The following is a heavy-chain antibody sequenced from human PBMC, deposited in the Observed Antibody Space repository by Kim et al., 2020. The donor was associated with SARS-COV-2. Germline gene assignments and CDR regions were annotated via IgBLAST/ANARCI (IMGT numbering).Heavy chain of an antibody. D-gene: IGHD2-2*01. CDR2: ISSSSSYI. CDR3: ARDFQPPQPGYIVVVPADNYYYYGMDV. J-gene: IGHJ6*02. V-gene: IGHV3-21*01. CDR1: GFTFSSYS. Sequence: GGSLRLSCAASGFTFSSYSMNWVRQAPGKGLEWVSSISSSSSYIYYADSVKGRFTISRDNAKNSLYLQMNSLRAEDTAVYYCARDFQPPQPGYIVVVPADNYYYYGMDVWGQGTTVTVSS.